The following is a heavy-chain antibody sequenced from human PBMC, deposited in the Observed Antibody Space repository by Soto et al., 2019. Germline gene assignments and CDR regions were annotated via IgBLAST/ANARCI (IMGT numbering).Heavy chain of an antibody. CDR2: SDESGNYI. J-gene: IGHJ4*02. Sequence: EVQVVEAGGGLVKPGGSLRLSCTASGSTFRNYGMNWDRQAPGKGLEWVSSSDESGNYIYYADSVQGRFTMSRDNAKNSLYLQMNSLTAADTATYFCARDESAGSGIRYWGQGTLVTVSS. V-gene: IGHV3-21*01. D-gene: IGHD3-3*02. CDR3: ARDESAGSGIRY. CDR1: GSTFRNYG.